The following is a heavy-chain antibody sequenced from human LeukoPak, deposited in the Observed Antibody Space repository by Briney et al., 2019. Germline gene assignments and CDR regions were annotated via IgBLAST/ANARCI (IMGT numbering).Heavy chain of an antibody. CDR1: GFTFSSYW. V-gene: IGHV3-7*03. D-gene: IGHD3-10*01. CDR2: IKQDGSEK. CDR3: AKDMDYGSGSYPKYFDY. Sequence: GGSLRLSCAASGFTFSSYWMNWVRQAPGKGLEWVANIKQDGSEKYYVDSVKGRFTISRDNAKNSLYLQMNSLRAEDTALYYCAKDMDYGSGSYPKYFDYWGQGTLVTVSS. J-gene: IGHJ4*02.